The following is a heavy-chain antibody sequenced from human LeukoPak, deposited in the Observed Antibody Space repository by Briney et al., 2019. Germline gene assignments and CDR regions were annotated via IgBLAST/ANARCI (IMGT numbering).Heavy chain of an antibody. CDR2: IYYSGST. J-gene: IGHJ4*02. D-gene: IGHD7-27*01. V-gene: IGHV4-59*01. Sequence: KPSETLSLTCTVSGGSISSYYWSWIRQPPGKGLEWIGYIYYSGSTNYNPSLKSRVTIPVDTSKNQFPLKLSSVTAADTAVYYCARDDRRTGRDYWGQGTLVTVSS. CDR3: ARDDRRTGRDY. CDR1: GGSISSYY.